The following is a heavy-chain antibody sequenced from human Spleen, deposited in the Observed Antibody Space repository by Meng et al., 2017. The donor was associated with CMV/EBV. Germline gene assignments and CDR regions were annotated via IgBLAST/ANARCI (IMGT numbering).Heavy chain of an antibody. J-gene: IGHJ6*02. CDR1: GESLSGYD. D-gene: IGHD3-16*01. CDR3: ARAPERGYYYSYGMDV. Sequence: SETLSLTCAVYGESLSGYDWSWIRQPPGKELEWIGEINHSGSTKCNPSLKSRVTVSVDTSKNQFSLKLSSVTAADTALYYCARAPERGYYYSYGMDVWGQGTTVTVSS. V-gene: IGHV4-34*01. CDR2: INHSGST.